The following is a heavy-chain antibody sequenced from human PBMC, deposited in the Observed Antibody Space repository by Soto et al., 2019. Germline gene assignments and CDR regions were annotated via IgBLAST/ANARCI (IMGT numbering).Heavy chain of an antibody. CDR3: ASAPATAAMQYYYGMDG. CDR2: ISSSSSTI. V-gene: IGHV3-48*02. CDR1: GFTFSSYS. D-gene: IGHD2-2*01. Sequence: PGGSLRLSCAASGFTFSSYSMNWVRQAPGKGLEWVSYISSSSSTIYYADSVKGRFTISRDNAKNSLYLQMNSLRDEDTAVYYWASAPATAAMQYYYGMDGWGQGTTVTVSS. J-gene: IGHJ6*02.